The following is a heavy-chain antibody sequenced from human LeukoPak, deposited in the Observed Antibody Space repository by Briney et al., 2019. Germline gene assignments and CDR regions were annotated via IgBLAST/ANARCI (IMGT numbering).Heavy chain of an antibody. V-gene: IGHV3-48*02. CDR2: ISSSSSTI. D-gene: IGHD6-19*01. Sequence: GGSLRLSCAASGFTFSSYSMNWVRQAPGKGLEWVSYISSSSSTIYYADSVKGRFTISRDNAKNSLYLQMNSLRDEDTAVYYCARAVPVAGHGWVNAFDIWGQGTMVTVSS. J-gene: IGHJ3*02. CDR3: ARAVPVAGHGWVNAFDI. CDR1: GFTFSSYS.